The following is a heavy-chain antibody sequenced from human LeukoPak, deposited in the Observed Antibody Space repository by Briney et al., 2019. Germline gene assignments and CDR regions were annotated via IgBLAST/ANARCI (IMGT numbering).Heavy chain of an antibody. CDR3: TTDRGYSYGSVGY. Sequence: GGSLRLSCAASGFTFSNAWMSWVRQAPGKGLEWVGRINSKTDGGTTDYAAPVKGRFTISRDDSKNTLYLQMNSLKTEDTAVYYCTTDRGYSYGSVGYWGQGTLVTVSS. J-gene: IGHJ4*02. CDR1: GFTFSNAW. V-gene: IGHV3-15*01. CDR2: INSKTDGGTT. D-gene: IGHD5-18*01.